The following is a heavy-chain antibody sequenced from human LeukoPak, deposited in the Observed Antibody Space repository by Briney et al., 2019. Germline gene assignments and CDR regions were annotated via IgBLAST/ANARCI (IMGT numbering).Heavy chain of an antibody. Sequence: SETLSLTCTASGGSISSSNYFWGWVRQPPGRELEWIGNIYYSGSTNYNPSLKSRVTISVDTSKNQFSLKLSSVTAADTAVYYCARGWEGSENYYYYYMDVWGKGTTVTVSS. CDR1: GGSISSSNYF. CDR2: IYYSGST. D-gene: IGHD1-26*01. CDR3: ARGWEGSENYYYYYMDV. V-gene: IGHV4-61*05. J-gene: IGHJ6*03.